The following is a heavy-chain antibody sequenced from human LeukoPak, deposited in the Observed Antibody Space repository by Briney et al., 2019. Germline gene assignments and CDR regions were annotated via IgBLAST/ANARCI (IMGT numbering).Heavy chain of an antibody. CDR2: MNPNNGNT. CDR3: ARDYYYYYYMDV. Sequence: GASVKVSCKASGYTFTSYDINWVRQATGQGLEWMGWMNPNNGNTNYAQKLQGRVTMTTDTSTSTAYMELRSLRSDDTAVYYCARDYYYYYYMDVWGKGTTVTVSS. J-gene: IGHJ6*03. V-gene: IGHV1-18*01. CDR1: GYTFTSYD.